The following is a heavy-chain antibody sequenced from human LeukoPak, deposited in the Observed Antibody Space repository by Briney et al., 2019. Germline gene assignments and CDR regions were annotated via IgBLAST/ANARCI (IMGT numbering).Heavy chain of an antibody. Sequence: GGSLRLSCAASRFSFSNFGFHWVRQAPGKGLEWVAIIFYDGRDTNYADSVMGRFTISRDNSKNTLYLQLNSLRAEDTEVYYCVRENSRNAFDIWGQGTMVTVSS. V-gene: IGHV3-33*08. D-gene: IGHD1-26*01. CDR2: IFYDGRDT. CDR1: RFSFSNFG. J-gene: IGHJ3*02. CDR3: VRENSRNAFDI.